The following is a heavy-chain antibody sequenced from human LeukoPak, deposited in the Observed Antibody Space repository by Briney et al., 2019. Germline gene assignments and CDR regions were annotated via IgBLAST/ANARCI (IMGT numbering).Heavy chain of an antibody. J-gene: IGHJ4*02. CDR1: GFTFSSYS. Sequence: GGSLRLSCAASGFTFSSYSMNWVRQAPGKGLEWVSSISSSSSYIHYADSVKGRFTISRDNAKNSLYLQMNSLRVEDTAVYYCARGSIAARTFDYWGQGTLVTVSS. CDR2: ISSSSSYI. CDR3: ARGSIAARTFDY. V-gene: IGHV3-21*01. D-gene: IGHD6-6*01.